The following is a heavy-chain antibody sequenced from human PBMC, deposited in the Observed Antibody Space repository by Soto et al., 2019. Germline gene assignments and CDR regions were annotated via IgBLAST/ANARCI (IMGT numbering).Heavy chain of an antibody. Sequence: QLQLQESGSGLVKPSQTLSLTCAVSGGSISSGGYSWSWIRQPPGKGLEWIGYIYHSGSTYYNPSLKSRVTISVDRSKNQFALKLSSVTAADTAVYYCARRRGFTYYYGMDVWGQGTTVTVSS. CDR3: ARRRGFTYYYGMDV. D-gene: IGHD5-12*01. J-gene: IGHJ6*02. CDR2: IYHSGST. CDR1: GGSISSGGYS. V-gene: IGHV4-30-2*01.